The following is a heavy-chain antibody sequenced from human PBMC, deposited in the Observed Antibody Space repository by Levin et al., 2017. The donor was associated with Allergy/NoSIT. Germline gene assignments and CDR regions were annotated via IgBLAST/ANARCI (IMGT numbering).Heavy chain of an antibody. V-gene: IGHV4-59*01. J-gene: IGHJ4*02. CDR1: GGSISSYY. Sequence: SETLSLTCTVSGGSISSYYWSWIRQPPGEGLEWLGYIYSSGNSNYNPSLKSRVTISVDTSKSQFSLNLTSVTAADTAVYFCARGPTRYYFDYWGQGTLVTVSS. CDR2: IYSSGNS. CDR3: ARGPTRYYFDY.